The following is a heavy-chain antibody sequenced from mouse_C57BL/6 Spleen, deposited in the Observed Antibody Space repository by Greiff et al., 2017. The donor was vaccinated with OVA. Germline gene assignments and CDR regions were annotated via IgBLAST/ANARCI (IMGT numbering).Heavy chain of an antibody. J-gene: IGHJ4*01. CDR3: ARKEYSNYGAMDY. D-gene: IGHD2-5*01. Sequence: VQLQQSGAELAKPGASVKLSCKASGYTFTSYWMHWVKQRPGQGLEWIGYINPSSGYTKYNQKFKDKATLTADKSSSTAYMQLSSLTYEDAAVYYCARKEYSNYGAMDYWGQGTSVTVSS. V-gene: IGHV1-7*01. CDR2: INPSSGYT. CDR1: GYTFTSYW.